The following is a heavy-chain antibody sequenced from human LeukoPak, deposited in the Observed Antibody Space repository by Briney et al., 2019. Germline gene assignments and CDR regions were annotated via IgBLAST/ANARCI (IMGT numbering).Heavy chain of an antibody. CDR1: GFTFSNAW. D-gene: IGHD3-10*01. CDR2: IKSKTDGGTT. V-gene: IGHV3-15*01. J-gene: IGHJ3*02. CDR3: TTNGLLWFGELLLGAFVI. Sequence: GGSLRLSCAASGFTFSNAWMSWVRQAPGKGLEWVGRIKSKTDGGTTDYAAPVKGRFTISRDDSKNTLYLQMNSLKTEDTAVYYCTTNGLLWFGELLLGAFVIWGQGTMVTVSS.